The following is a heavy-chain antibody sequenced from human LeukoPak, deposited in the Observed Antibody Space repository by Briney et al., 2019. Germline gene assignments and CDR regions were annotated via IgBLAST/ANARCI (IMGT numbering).Heavy chain of an antibody. CDR2: IYSDGST. D-gene: IGHD4-23*01. V-gene: IGHV3-66*01. CDR1: GLTVSSTY. Sequence: GGSLRLSCAASGLTVSSTYMSWVRQALGKGLEWVTVIYSDGSTYYADSVKGRFTISRDNSKNTLYLQMNSLRAEDTAVYFCARRPDYGGTPTFDYWGQGTLVTVSS. CDR3: ARRPDYGGTPTFDY. J-gene: IGHJ4*02.